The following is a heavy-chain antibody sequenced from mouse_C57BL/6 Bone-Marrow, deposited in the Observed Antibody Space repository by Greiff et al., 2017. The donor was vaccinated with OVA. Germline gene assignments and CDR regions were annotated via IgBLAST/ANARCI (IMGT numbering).Heavy chain of an antibody. CDR3: ARPPIYYGNSWFAY. D-gene: IGHD2-1*01. Sequence: QVQLQQPGAELVKPGASVKMSCKASGYTFTSYWITWVKQRPGQGLEWIGDIYPGSGSTNYNEKFKSKATLTVDTSSSTAYMQLSSLTSEDSAVYYCARPPIYYGNSWFAYWGQGTLVTVSA. CDR2: IYPGSGST. J-gene: IGHJ3*01. CDR1: GYTFTSYW. V-gene: IGHV1-55*01.